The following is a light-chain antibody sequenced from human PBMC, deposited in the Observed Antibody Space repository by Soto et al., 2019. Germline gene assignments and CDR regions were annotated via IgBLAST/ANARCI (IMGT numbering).Light chain of an antibody. J-gene: IGLJ2*01. V-gene: IGLV1-44*01. Sequence: QSVLTQPPSASGTPGQRVTISCSGSSSNIGSNTVNWYQQLPGTAPKLLIYSLNQRPSGVPDRFSGSKSGTSASLAISGLQSEDEADYYCAAWDDSLTGPVFGGGTKVTVL. CDR2: SLN. CDR1: SSNIGSNT. CDR3: AAWDDSLTGPV.